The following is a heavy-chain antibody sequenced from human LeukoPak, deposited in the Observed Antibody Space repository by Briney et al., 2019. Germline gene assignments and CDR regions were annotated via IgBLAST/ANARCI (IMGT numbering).Heavy chain of an antibody. J-gene: IGHJ4*02. D-gene: IGHD5-24*01. Sequence: PGGSLRLSCAASGFTFSRHSMNWVRQAPGKGLEWVSSISTSSSYIDYADSVKGRFTIFRDNAKNSLYLQMNSLRADDTAVYYCAKDDAWLQYGNWGRGTLVTVSS. CDR1: GFTFSRHS. CDR2: ISTSSSYI. CDR3: AKDDAWLQYGN. V-gene: IGHV3-21*04.